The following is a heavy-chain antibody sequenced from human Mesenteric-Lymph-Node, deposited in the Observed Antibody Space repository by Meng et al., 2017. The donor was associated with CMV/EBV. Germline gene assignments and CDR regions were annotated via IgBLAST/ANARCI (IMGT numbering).Heavy chain of an antibody. CDR2: IIPIFGTA. D-gene: IGHD3-22*01. Sequence: SVKVSCKASGGTFSSYAISWVRQAPGQGLEWMGGIIPIFGTANYAQKFQGRVTITTDESTSTAYMELSSLRSEDTAVYYRARGHYYYDSSGYLDYWGQGTLVTVSS. CDR3: ARGHYYYDSSGYLDY. J-gene: IGHJ4*02. V-gene: IGHV1-69*05. CDR1: GGTFSSYA.